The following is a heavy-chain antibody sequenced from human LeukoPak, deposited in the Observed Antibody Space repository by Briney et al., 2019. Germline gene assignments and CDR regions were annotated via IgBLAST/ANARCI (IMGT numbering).Heavy chain of an antibody. CDR1: GGSFSGYY. CDR2: INHSGST. Sequence: ASETLSLTCAVYGGSFSGYYWSWIRQPPGKGLEWIGEINHSGSTNYNPSLKSRVTISVDTSKNQFSLKLSSVTAADTAVYYCARGPGPLGYWGQGTLVTVSS. V-gene: IGHV4-34*01. CDR3: ARGPGPLGY. J-gene: IGHJ4*02. D-gene: IGHD3-16*01.